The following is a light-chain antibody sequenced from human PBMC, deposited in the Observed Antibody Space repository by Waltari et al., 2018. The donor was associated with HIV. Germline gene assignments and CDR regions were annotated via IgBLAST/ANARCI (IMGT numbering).Light chain of an antibody. V-gene: IGKV3-15*01. Sequence: EIVMTQSPATLSVSPGERATLSCRASQRVSSDLAWYQQKPGEAPRLLIYAASTRATGIPARFRGSGSGTECTLTISSLKSEDFALFYCQQYNNWGTFGQGTKVEIK. CDR3: QQYNNWGT. CDR2: AAS. J-gene: IGKJ1*01. CDR1: QRVSSD.